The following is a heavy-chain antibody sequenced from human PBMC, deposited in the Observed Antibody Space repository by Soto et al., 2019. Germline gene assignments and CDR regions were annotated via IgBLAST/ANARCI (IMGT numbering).Heavy chain of an antibody. CDR1: GGSFSGYY. D-gene: IGHD2-2*01. CDR3: ARREVVPAATSRFDY. CDR2: INHSGST. V-gene: IGHV4-34*01. Sequence: QVQLQQWGAGLLKPSETLSLTCAVYGGSFSGYYWSWIRQPPGKGLEWIGEINHSGSTNYNPSLKSRVTISVDTSKNQFSLKLSSVTAADTAVYYCARREVVPAATSRFDYWGQGTLVTVSS. J-gene: IGHJ4*02.